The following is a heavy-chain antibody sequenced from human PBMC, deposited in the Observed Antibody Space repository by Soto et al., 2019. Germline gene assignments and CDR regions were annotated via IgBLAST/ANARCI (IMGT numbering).Heavy chain of an antibody. CDR1: GDTFTEYY. D-gene: IGHD2-21*02. CDR2: VNPSGGHT. V-gene: IGHV1-46*01. Sequence: QVQLMQSGAEVKKPGASVKVSCKASGDTFTEYYIHWVRQAPGQGLEWMGTVNPSGGHTTYAQHSLGRVTMTRDTSPRTLYMELTTLTSEATAVYYCARGRHVVVVTAALHYWGQGTLVTVSS. CDR3: ARGRHVVVVTAALHY. J-gene: IGHJ4*02.